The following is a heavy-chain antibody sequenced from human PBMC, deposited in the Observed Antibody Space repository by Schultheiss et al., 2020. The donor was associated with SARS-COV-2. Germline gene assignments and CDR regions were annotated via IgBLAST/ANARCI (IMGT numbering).Heavy chain of an antibody. J-gene: IGHJ4*02. Sequence: SETLSLTCNVSGGSISSGDYYWSWIRQHPGKGLEWIGYIYYSGGTYYNPSLQSRVTISVDTSKNQFSLKLSSVTAADTAVYYCARVFGAGGVDYWGQGTLVTVSS. D-gene: IGHD3-16*01. CDR2: IYYSGGT. CDR1: GGSISSGDYY. CDR3: ARVFGAGGVDY. V-gene: IGHV4-30-4*02.